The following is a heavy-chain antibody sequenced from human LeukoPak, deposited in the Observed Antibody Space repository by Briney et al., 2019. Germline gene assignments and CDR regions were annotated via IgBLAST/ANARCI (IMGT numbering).Heavy chain of an antibody. CDR2: IYTSGST. V-gene: IGHV4-61*02. CDR3: AREGGVPATPDY. D-gene: IGHD2-2*01. J-gene: IGHJ4*02. CDR1: GGSISSGSYY. Sequence: SETLSLTCTVSGGSISSGSYYWSWIRQPAGKGLEWIGRIYTSGSTNYNPSLKSRVTISVDTSKNQFSLKLSSVTAADTAVYYCAREGGVPATPDYWGQGTLVTVSS.